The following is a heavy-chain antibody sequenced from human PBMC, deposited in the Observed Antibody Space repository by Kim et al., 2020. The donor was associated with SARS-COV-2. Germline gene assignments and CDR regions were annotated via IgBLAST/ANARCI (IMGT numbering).Heavy chain of an antibody. J-gene: IGHJ3*02. CDR3: AKLPLMIPSGGNAFDI. CDR2: IWYDGSNK. CDR1: GFTFSSYG. D-gene: IGHD3-3*01. V-gene: IGHV3-33*06. Sequence: GGSLRLSCAASGFTFSSYGMHWVRQAPGKGLEWVAVIWYDGSNKYYADSVKGRFTISRDNSKNTLYLQMNSLRAEDTAVYYCAKLPLMIPSGGNAFDIWGQGTMVTVSS.